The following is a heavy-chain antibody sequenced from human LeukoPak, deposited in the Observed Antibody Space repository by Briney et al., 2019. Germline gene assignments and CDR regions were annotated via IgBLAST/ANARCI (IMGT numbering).Heavy chain of an antibody. D-gene: IGHD3-3*01. CDR3: ARFKEVAYYDFWSGLKDYYYGMDV. V-gene: IGHV1-18*01. J-gene: IGHJ6*02. CDR2: ISAYNGNT. CDR1: GYTFTSYG. Sequence: ASVKVSCKASGYTFTSYGISWVRQAPGQGLEWMGWISAYNGNTNYAQKLQGRVTMTTDTSTSTAYMELRSLRSGDTAVYYCARFKEVAYYDFWSGLKDYYYGMDVWGQGTTVTVSS.